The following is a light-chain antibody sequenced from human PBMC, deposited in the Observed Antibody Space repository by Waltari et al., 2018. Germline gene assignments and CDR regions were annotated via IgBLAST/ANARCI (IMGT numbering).Light chain of an antibody. CDR2: GAS. CDR1: RSLRRN. Sequence: EIMLTQSPGALSVSPGEIATLSCRASRSLRRNLVWFQQKPGQAPRLLIYGASTRATDIPARFSGSGSETEFTLTISSMQSEDFAVYYCQQYHTWPRTFGQGTKLDIK. J-gene: IGKJ2*01. V-gene: IGKV3-15*01. CDR3: QQYHTWPRT.